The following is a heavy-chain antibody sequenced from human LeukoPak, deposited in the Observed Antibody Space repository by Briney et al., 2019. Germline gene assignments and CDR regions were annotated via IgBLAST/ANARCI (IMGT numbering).Heavy chain of an antibody. D-gene: IGHD3-16*02. Sequence: GRSLTLSCPASGFTFSSYAMSWVRQAPRKGLEWVSAIRGSGRSTYYADSVKGRFTISRDNSKNTLYLQMNSLRAEDTAVYYCAKEGRSPHFYYGMDVWGQGTTVTVSS. CDR1: GFTFSSYA. CDR3: AKEGRSPHFYYGMDV. J-gene: IGHJ6*02. V-gene: IGHV3-23*01. CDR2: IRGSGRST.